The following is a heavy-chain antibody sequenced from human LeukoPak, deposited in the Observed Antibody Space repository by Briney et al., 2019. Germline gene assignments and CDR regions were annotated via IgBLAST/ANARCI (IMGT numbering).Heavy chain of an antibody. Sequence: PGGSLRLSCAASGFTFSTYAMTWVRQAPGKGLEWVSGITSGGSSTYYADSVKGRFTISRDNSRNTLYLQMNSLRAEDTAVYYCATWSGRRFDNWGQGTLVTVSS. V-gene: IGHV3-23*01. CDR1: GFTFSTYA. CDR3: ATWSGRRFDN. D-gene: IGHD3-3*01. J-gene: IGHJ4*02. CDR2: ITSGGSST.